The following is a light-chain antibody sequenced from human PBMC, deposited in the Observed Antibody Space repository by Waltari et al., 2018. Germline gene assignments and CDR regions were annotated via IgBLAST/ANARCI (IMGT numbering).Light chain of an antibody. Sequence: DIVMTQYPDSLAVSLGERATINCKSSQSVLYSSNNKNYLAWYQQKPGQPPKLLIYWASTRQSGVPDRFSGSGSGTDFTLTISSLQAEDVALYYCQQYYSAPFTFGPGTKVDIK. CDR2: WAS. CDR1: QSVLYSSNNKNY. CDR3: QQYYSAPFT. V-gene: IGKV4-1*01. J-gene: IGKJ3*01.